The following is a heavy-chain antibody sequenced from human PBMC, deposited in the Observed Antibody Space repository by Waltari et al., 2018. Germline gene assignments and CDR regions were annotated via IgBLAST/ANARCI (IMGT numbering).Heavy chain of an antibody. J-gene: IGHJ5*02. D-gene: IGHD6-19*01. CDR1: GRSITAYY. V-gene: IGHV4-59*01. Sequence: QVQLQESGPGLVKPSETLSLTCTVSGRSITAYYWSWIRQSPGKGLEWIGYIYYTGSTNYNPSLKSRVTISVDTSKNQFSLKLSSVTAADTAVYYCARGHSSGWSRWFDPWGQGTLVTVSS. CDR2: IYYTGST. CDR3: ARGHSSGWSRWFDP.